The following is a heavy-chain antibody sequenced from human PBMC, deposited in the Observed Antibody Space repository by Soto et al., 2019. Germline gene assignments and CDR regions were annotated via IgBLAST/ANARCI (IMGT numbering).Heavy chain of an antibody. J-gene: IGHJ5*01. D-gene: IGHD6-19*01. CDR3: SRAGRSRRYFFDS. Sequence: KTSETLSLTCTVSGGSMNYYYWSWIRQSPGKGLEWIGYVYYSGTTYYNPSLQSRVTISIDTSQNQFSLKLRSVTAADSAIYYCSRAGRSRRYFFDSCGRGTLVTVSS. CDR1: GGSMNYYY. V-gene: IGHV4-59*01. CDR2: VYYSGTT.